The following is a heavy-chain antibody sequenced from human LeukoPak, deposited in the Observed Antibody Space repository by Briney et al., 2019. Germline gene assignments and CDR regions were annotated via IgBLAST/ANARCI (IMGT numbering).Heavy chain of an antibody. Sequence: SETLSLTCTVSGGSISSGGYYWSWIRQPPGKGLEWIGYIYHSGSTYYNPSLKSRVTISVDRSKNQFSLKLSSVTAADTAVYYCAREWGNSSGWPMGHWGQGTLVTVSS. CDR3: AREWGNSSGWPMGH. J-gene: IGHJ4*02. CDR1: GGSISSGGYY. V-gene: IGHV4-30-2*01. CDR2: IYHSGST. D-gene: IGHD6-19*01.